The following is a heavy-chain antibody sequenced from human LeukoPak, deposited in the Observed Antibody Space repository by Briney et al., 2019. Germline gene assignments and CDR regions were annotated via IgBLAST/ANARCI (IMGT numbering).Heavy chain of an antibody. CDR2: ISSSSSTI. D-gene: IGHD1-1*01. Sequence: GGSLRLSCAASGFTLRTYSMNWVRQAPGKRLEWVSYISSSSSTIYYADSVKGRFTISRDDAKNSLYLQMNSLRDEDTAAYYCARGDTTTGTAAVDYWGQGTLVTVSS. V-gene: IGHV3-48*02. CDR3: ARGDTTTGTAAVDY. J-gene: IGHJ4*02. CDR1: GFTLRTYS.